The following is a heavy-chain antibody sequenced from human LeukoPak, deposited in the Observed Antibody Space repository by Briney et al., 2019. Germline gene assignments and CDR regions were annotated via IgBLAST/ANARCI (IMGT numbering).Heavy chain of an antibody. J-gene: IGHJ5*02. V-gene: IGHV1-69*04. Sequence: SVKVSCKASGGTFSSYAISWVRQAPGQGLEWMGRIIPILGIANYAQKFQGRVTITADKSTSTAYMELSSLRSEDTAVYYCARDMAAHWFDPWGQGTLVTVSS. CDR1: GGTFSSYA. CDR3: ARDMAAHWFDP. D-gene: IGHD6-25*01. CDR2: IIPILGIA.